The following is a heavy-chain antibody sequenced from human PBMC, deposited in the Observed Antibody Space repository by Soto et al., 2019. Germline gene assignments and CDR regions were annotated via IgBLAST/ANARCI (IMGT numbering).Heavy chain of an antibody. Sequence: QVQLVESGGGVVQPGRSLRLSCAAPGFTFSSYAMHWVRQAPGKGLEWVAVISYDGSNKYYADSVKGRFTISRDNSKNTLYLQMNSLRAEDTAVYYCARDRERFGELLYVFDYWGQGTLVTVSS. D-gene: IGHD3-10*01. CDR3: ARDRERFGELLYVFDY. J-gene: IGHJ4*02. CDR1: GFTFSSYA. CDR2: ISYDGSNK. V-gene: IGHV3-30-3*01.